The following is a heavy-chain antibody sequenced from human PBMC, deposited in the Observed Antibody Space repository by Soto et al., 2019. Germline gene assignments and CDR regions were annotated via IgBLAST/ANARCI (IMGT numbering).Heavy chain of an antibody. D-gene: IGHD1-26*01. CDR3: ATGHTVGAPFDY. CDR2: INHSGST. V-gene: IGHV4-34*01. Sequence: SETLSLTCAVYGGSFSGYYWSWIRQPPGKGLEWIGEINHSGSTNYNPSLKSRVTISVDTSKNQFSLKLSSVTAADTAVYYCATGHTVGAPFDYWGQGTLVTVSS. CDR1: GGSFSGYY. J-gene: IGHJ4*02.